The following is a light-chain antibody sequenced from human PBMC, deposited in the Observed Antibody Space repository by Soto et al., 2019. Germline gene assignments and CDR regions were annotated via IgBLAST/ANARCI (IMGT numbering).Light chain of an antibody. V-gene: IGKV3-20*01. CDR2: RVS. CDR3: QHYYNLLWT. J-gene: IGKJ1*01. CDR1: QSVSSTN. Sequence: ENVLTQSPGTLSLSPGERATLSCRASQSVSSTNLAWYQPKPGRAPRLLIYRVSNRATGIPDRLCGSGSGTDFTLTISRLDPEDFAVYYCQHYYNLLWTFGQGTKVE.